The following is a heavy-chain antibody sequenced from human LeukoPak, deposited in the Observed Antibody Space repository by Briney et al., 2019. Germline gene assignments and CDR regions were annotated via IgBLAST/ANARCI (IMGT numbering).Heavy chain of an antibody. V-gene: IGHV1-18*01. Sequence: GASVKVSRKASGYTFTSYGISWVRQAPGQGLEWMGWISAYYGNTNYAQKLQGRVTMTTDTSTSTAYMELRSLRSDNTAVYYCARVQLEWLQEGFDYWGQGTLVTVSS. D-gene: IGHD5-12*01. CDR3: ARVQLEWLQEGFDY. CDR1: GYTFTSYG. J-gene: IGHJ4*02. CDR2: ISAYYGNT.